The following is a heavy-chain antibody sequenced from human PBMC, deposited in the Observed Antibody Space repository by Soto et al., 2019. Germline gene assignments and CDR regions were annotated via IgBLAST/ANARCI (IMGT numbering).Heavy chain of an antibody. D-gene: IGHD3-10*01. J-gene: IGHJ6*02. V-gene: IGHV3-23*01. CDR2: ISAGGDMT. CDR3: ARGDRGGSGSPASYYYSGWDV. CDR1: GFTLSSYA. Sequence: DVQLLESGGHWVQPGGSLRLSYSASGFTLSSYAMSWVRQAPGKGLEWVSSISAGGDMTYNSDSVRGRFTISRDNSNNALFLQMHNLRIEDTALYYCARGDRGGSGSPASYYYSGWDVWGQGATVIVS.